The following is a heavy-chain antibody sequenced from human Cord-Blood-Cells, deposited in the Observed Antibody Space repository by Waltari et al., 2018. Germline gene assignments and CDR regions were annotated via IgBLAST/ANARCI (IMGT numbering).Heavy chain of an antibody. Sequence: QVQLVQSGAEVKKPGSSVKVSCKASGGTFSSYAISWVRQAPGEGLEWMGRIIPILGIANYAQKFQGRVTITADKSTSTAYMELSSLRSEDTAVYYCARNGQKLRFLEWLSRPNYNWFDPWGQGTLVTVSS. V-gene: IGHV1-69*09. CDR1: GGTFSSYA. J-gene: IGHJ5*02. D-gene: IGHD3-3*01. CDR3: ARNGQKLRFLEWLSRPNYNWFDP. CDR2: IIPILGIA.